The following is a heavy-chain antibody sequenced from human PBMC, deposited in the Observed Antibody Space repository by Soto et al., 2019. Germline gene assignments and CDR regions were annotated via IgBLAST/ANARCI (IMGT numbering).Heavy chain of an antibody. CDR2: INPYTSTT. J-gene: IGHJ4*02. Sequence: QVQLVQSGAEMKKLGASVKVSCKASGYSFTHYYVHWVRQAPGQGREWMGWINPYTSTTTYAPKFEGRISMTRDKSVSTAYMELSGLRSDDSDLYFCAMASGSPLTVYAPLVFWGQVTLVAVSS. V-gene: IGHV1-2*02. D-gene: IGHD2-8*01. CDR3: AMASGSPLTVYAPLVF. CDR1: GYSFTHYY.